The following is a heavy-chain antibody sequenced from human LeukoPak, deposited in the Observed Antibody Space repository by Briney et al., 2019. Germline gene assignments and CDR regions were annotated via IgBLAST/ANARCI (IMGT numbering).Heavy chain of an antibody. Sequence: GGSLRLSCAASGFTFSSYSMNWVRQAPGKGLEWVSLISWDGGSTYYADSVKGRFTISRDNSKNSLYLQMNSLRAEDTALYYCAKPYSSSSYYFDYWGQGTLVTVSS. J-gene: IGHJ4*02. CDR1: GFTFSSYS. V-gene: IGHV3-43D*03. CDR2: ISWDGGST. CDR3: AKPYSSSSYYFDY. D-gene: IGHD6-13*01.